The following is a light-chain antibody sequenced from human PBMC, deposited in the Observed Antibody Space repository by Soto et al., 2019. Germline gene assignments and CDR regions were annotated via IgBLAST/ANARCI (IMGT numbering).Light chain of an antibody. Sequence: EIVLTQSPATLSLSPGERATLSCRASQSVSSYLAWYQQKPGQTPRLLIYDASNRATGIPARFSGSGSGTDFTLTISSLEPEDFAVYYCQQRSNWAKTFGQGNKVEIK. CDR2: DAS. V-gene: IGKV3-11*01. CDR1: QSVSSY. CDR3: QQRSNWAKT. J-gene: IGKJ1*01.